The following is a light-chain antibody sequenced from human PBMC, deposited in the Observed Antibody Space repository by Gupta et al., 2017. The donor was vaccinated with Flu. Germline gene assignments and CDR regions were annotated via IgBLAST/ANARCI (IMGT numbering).Light chain of an antibody. CDR2: KNN. V-gene: IGLV1-47*01. Sequence: HSVLTPPPSASGTPGQRVTISCSGSSSNIGSRDVCWYQQLPGTAPKLLIYKNNQRPSGVPDRFSGSKSGTSASLAISGLRAEDEADYYCASWDDSRSGRVFGGGTRLTAL. J-gene: IGLJ3*02. CDR3: ASWDDSRSGRV. CDR1: SSNIGSRD.